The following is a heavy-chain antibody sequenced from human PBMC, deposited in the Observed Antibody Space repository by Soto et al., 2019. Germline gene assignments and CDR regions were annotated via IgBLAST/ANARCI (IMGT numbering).Heavy chain of an antibody. Sequence: GASVKVSCKASGYTFTSYGISWVRQAPGQGLEWMGWISAYNGNTNYAQKLQGRVTMTTDTSTSTAYMELRSLRSEDTAVYYCARDPPTIVVVTAAPEYFQHWGQGTLVTVSS. CDR3: ARDPPTIVVVTAAPEYFQH. D-gene: IGHD2-21*02. J-gene: IGHJ1*01. CDR2: ISAYNGNT. V-gene: IGHV1-18*01. CDR1: GYTFTSYG.